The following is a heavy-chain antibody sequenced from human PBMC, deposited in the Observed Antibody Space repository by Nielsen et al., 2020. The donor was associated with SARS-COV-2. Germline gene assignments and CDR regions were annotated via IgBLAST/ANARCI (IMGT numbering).Heavy chain of an antibody. V-gene: IGHV1-2*06. CDR1: GYTFSGHY. CDR2: INPNSGGS. J-gene: IGHJ4*02. Sequence: ASVKVSCKASGYTFSGHYMHWVRQAPGQGLEWMGRINPNSGGSNYAQKFQGRVTMTRDTSITTAYMELSRLRSDDTAVYYCARSYGQLVSLDYWGQGTLVTVSS. CDR3: ARSYGQLVSLDY. D-gene: IGHD6-6*01.